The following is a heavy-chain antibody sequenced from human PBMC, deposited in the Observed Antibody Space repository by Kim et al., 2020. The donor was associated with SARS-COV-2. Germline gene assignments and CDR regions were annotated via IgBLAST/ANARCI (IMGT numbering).Heavy chain of an antibody. CDR1: GFTFSRYA. V-gene: IGHV3-30*04. D-gene: IGHD3-9*01. CDR3: ARDLMYYDILTGYLKAYYYYYGMDV. CDR2: ISYDGSNK. Sequence: WGSLRLSCAASGFTFSRYAMHWVRQAPGKGLEWVAVISYDGSNKYYVDSVKGRFTISSDNSKNTLYLQMNSLRAEDTAVYYCARDLMYYDILTGYLKAYYYYYGMDVWGQGTTVTVSS. J-gene: IGHJ6*02.